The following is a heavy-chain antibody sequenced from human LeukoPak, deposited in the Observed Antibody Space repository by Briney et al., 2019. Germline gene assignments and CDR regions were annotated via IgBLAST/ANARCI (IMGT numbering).Heavy chain of an antibody. CDR2: ISWNGGSI. J-gene: IGHJ3*02. CDR3: AKDSSDAFDI. Sequence: GRSLRLSCAASGFTFDDYAMHWVRQAPGKGLEWVSGISWNGGSIGYADSVKGRFTISRDNAKNSLYLQMNSLRAEDTALYYCAKDSSDAFDIWGQGTMVTVSS. V-gene: IGHV3-9*01. CDR1: GFTFDDYA.